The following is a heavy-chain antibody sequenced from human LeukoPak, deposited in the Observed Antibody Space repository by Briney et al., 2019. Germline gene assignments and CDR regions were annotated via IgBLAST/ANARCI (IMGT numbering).Heavy chain of an antibody. CDR1: GGTFSSYA. V-gene: IGHV1-69*05. CDR2: IIPIFGTA. D-gene: IGHD4-23*01. CDR3: ARGTGGNALVIDY. Sequence: ASVKVSCKASGGTFSSYAISWVRQAPGQGLEWMGGIIPIFGTANYAQKFQGRVTITTDESTSTAYMELSSLRSEDTAVYYCARGTGGNALVIDYWGQGTLVTVSS. J-gene: IGHJ4*02.